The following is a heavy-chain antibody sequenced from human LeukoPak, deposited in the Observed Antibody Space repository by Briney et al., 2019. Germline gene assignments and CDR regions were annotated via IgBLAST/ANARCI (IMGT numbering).Heavy chain of an antibody. V-gene: IGHV1-69*13. D-gene: IGHD5-18*01. CDR2: IILIFGTA. Sequence: SVKVSCKASGGTFSSYAISWVRQAPGQGLEWMGGIILIFGTANYAQKFQGRVTITADESTSTAYMELSSLRSEDTAVYYCARDVTDSLPWYYYMDVWGKGTTVTVSS. J-gene: IGHJ6*03. CDR1: GGTFSSYA. CDR3: ARDVTDSLPWYYYMDV.